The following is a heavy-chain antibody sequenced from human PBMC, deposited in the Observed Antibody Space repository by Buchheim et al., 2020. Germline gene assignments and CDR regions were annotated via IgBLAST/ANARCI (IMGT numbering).Heavy chain of an antibody. CDR1: GYTFSTYY. CDR3: ARGYSYGSSYFDY. CDR2: INSSGGSA. V-gene: IGHV1-46*01. Sequence: QVQLVQSGAEVKKPGASVKVSCKASGYTFSTYYMHWVRQAPGQGPEWMGLINSSGGSASYAQKFQGRVTMTRDTSTRIVCMELSSLRSEDTAVYYCARGYSYGSSYFDYWGQGTL. J-gene: IGHJ4*02. D-gene: IGHD5-12*01.